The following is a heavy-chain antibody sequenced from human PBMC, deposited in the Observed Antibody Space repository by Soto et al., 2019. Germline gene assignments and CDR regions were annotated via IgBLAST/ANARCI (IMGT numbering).Heavy chain of an antibody. D-gene: IGHD1-26*01. CDR3: AKREPGALRVGGPFDI. J-gene: IGHJ3*02. CDR2: ISGSGGST. Sequence: EVQLLESGGGLVQPGGSLRLSCAASGFTFSTYAMGWVRQAAGKGLEWVSGISGSGGSTYYADSVKGRFTISRDNSKNTLYLQMSSLRAEDTAVYYCAKREPGALRVGGPFDIWGQGTVVTVSS. CDR1: GFTFSTYA. V-gene: IGHV3-23*01.